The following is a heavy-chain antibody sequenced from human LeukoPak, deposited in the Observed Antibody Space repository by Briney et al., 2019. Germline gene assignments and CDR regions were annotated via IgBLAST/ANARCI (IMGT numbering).Heavy chain of an antibody. Sequence: KAGGSLRLSCAASGFTFTNAWMNWVRQAPGKGLEWVGHIKSKTDGGTTDYAAPVKGRFIISRDDSKNTLYLQMNSLKTEDTAVYYCTTHDVWGQGTLVTVSS. CDR3: TTHDV. CDR2: IKSKTDGGTT. D-gene: IGHD3-3*01. V-gene: IGHV3-15*01. J-gene: IGHJ4*02. CDR1: GFTFTNAW.